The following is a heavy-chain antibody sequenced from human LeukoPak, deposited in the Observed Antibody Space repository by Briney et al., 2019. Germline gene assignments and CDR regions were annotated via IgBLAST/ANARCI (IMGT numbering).Heavy chain of an antibody. V-gene: IGHV4-39*07. D-gene: IGHD6-13*01. J-gene: IGHJ6*03. CDR2: INHSGST. CDR3: ARRRDTSSLFYSYYYMDV. Sequence: SETLSLTCTVSGGFISSSSYYWSWIRQPPGKGLEWIAEINHSGSTNYNPSLKSRVTLSLDTSKNQFSLKVSSVTAADTAAYYCARRRDTSSLFYSYYYMDVWGKGTTVTISS. CDR1: GGFISSSSYY.